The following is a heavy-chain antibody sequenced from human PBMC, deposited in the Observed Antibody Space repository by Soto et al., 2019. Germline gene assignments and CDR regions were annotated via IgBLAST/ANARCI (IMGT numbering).Heavy chain of an antibody. J-gene: IGHJ5*01. CDR3: VRHSYYDSSSYPYS. D-gene: IGHD3-22*01. V-gene: IGHV5-51*01. Sequence: PGESLRVSWKGSGYSFTSYWIGWVRQMPGKGLEWMGIIYPGDSDTRYSPSFQGQVTISADKAISTAYLQWSSLHASDTAMYYCVRHSYYDSSSYPYSWGHGTLVTVS. CDR1: GYSFTSYW. CDR2: IYPGDSDT.